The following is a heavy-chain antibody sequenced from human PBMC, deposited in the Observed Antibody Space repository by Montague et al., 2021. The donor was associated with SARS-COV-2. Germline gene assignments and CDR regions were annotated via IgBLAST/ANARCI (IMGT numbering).Heavy chain of an antibody. V-gene: IGHV3-23*01. D-gene: IGHD3-9*01. J-gene: IGHJ4*02. Sequence: SLRLSCAASGFTFSSYAMSWLRQAPGKGLEWVSGIRGNGGSTYYADSVKGRFTISRDNPKNTLYLQMNSLRAEDTAVYYCARLDIVTAYLYEYWGQGTLVTVSS. CDR2: IRGNGGST. CDR3: ARLDIVTAYLYEY. CDR1: GFTFSSYA.